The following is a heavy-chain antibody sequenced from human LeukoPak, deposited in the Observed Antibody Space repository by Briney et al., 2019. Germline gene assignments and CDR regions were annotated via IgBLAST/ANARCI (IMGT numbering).Heavy chain of an antibody. CDR2: ISSNGGDT. Sequence: GGSLRLSCAAYGFTFSIYAMSWVRQAPGKVLELVSTISSNGGDTFYADSVKGSFTISRDNSKNTLYLQVNSLRAEDTAIYYCAKPRRSTVPSDYWGQGTLVTVSS. CDR1: GFTFSIYA. J-gene: IGHJ4*02. CDR3: AKPRRSTVPSDY. V-gene: IGHV3-23*01. D-gene: IGHD4-17*01.